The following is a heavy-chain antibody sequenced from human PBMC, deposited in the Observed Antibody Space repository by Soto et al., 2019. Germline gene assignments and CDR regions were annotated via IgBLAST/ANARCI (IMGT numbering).Heavy chain of an antibody. CDR3: VRALYYYDSSGYLVAFDI. V-gene: IGHV4-31*03. D-gene: IGHD3-22*01. CDR2: IYYSGST. CDR1: GGSISSGGYY. J-gene: IGHJ3*02. Sequence: PSETLSLTCTVSGGSISSGGYYWSWIRQHPGKGLEWIGYIYYSGSTYYNPSLKSRVTISVDTSKNQFSLKLSSVTAADTAVYYCVRALYYYDSSGYLVAFDIWGQGTMVTVS.